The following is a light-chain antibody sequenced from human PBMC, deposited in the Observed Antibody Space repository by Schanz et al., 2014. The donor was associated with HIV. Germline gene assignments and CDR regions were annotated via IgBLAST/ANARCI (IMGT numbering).Light chain of an antibody. CDR3: QYFGNSGGT. V-gene: IGKV3-20*01. CDR2: GAS. J-gene: IGKJ4*01. CDR1: QSISRNY. Sequence: EIVLTQSPGSLSVSPGERATLSCRASQSISRNYLAWFQQKPGQAPRLLIFGASTRATGIPDRFSGSGSGTDFTLTISRLEPEDFAVYYCQYFGNSGGTFGGGTKVEIK.